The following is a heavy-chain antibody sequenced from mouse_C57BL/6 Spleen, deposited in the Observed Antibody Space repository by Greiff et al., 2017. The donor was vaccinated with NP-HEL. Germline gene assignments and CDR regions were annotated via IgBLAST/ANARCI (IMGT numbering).Heavy chain of an antibody. V-gene: IGHV1-61*01. Sequence: QVKLQQPGAELVRPGSSVKLSCKASGYTFTSYWMDWVKQRPGQGLEWIGNIYPSDSETHYNQKFKDKATLTVDKSSSTAYMQLSSLTSEASAVYYCARSYYSNGHYYAMDYWGQGTSVTVSS. CDR2: IYPSDSET. J-gene: IGHJ4*01. CDR1: GYTFTSYW. D-gene: IGHD2-5*01. CDR3: ARSYYSNGHYYAMDY.